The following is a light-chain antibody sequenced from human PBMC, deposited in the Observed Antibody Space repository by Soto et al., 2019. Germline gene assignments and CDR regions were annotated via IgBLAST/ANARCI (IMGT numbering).Light chain of an antibody. Sequence: DIQMTQFPPTLSASIGDRVTITCRASQTISSSLAWYQQKPGKAPKLLIYKASTLETGVPSRFSDSGSGTEFPLTISGLQPDDFATYYAQQYDSYSAYSFGQGTRLVTK. V-gene: IGKV1-5*03. CDR1: QTISSS. CDR3: QQYDSYSAYS. J-gene: IGKJ2*01. CDR2: KAS.